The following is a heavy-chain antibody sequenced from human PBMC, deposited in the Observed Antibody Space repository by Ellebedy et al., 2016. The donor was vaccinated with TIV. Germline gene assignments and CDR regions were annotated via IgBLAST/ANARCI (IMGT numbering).Heavy chain of an antibody. CDR2: ISWNGGSI. Sequence: SLKISXAASGFTFDDFGMHWVRQAPGKGLEWVAGISWNGGSIGYMDSVRGRFTISRDNAKNSVYLQMNNLRAEDTAVYYCARRYMDVWGKGTTVTVSS. CDR1: GFTFDDFG. CDR3: ARRYMDV. V-gene: IGHV3-9*01. J-gene: IGHJ6*03.